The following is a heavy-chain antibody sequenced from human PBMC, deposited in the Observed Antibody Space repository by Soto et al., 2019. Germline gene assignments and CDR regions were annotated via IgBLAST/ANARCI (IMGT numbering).Heavy chain of an antibody. CDR2: IWYDGSNK. CDR3: ARADCTGAHGYSGPCNYGVDV. Sequence: QVQLVESGGGVVQPGGSLRLSCTTSGFTFNTYGMHWVRQAPGKGLEWVAIIWYDGSNKYYADSVKGRFTISRDNSKNTLDLQMNSLRAEDTALYYCARADCTGAHGYSGPCNYGVDVWGQGTTVTVSS. V-gene: IGHV3-33*08. CDR1: GFTFNTYG. D-gene: IGHD2-8*02. J-gene: IGHJ6*02.